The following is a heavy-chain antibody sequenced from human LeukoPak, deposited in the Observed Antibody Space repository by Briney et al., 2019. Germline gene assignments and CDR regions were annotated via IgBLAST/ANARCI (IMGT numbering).Heavy chain of an antibody. J-gene: IGHJ4*02. D-gene: IGHD2-2*02. V-gene: IGHV3-48*01. CDR2: ISAGSTTI. Sequence: GGSLRLSCAASGFTFSDYSMNWVRQAPGKGLEWVSYISAGSTTIYYADSVKGRFTISRDNAKNSLYLQMNSPRAEDTAVYHCARVFGYCSGTSCYTSLGVFDYWGQGTLVTVSS. CDR1: GFTFSDYS. CDR3: ARVFGYCSGTSCYTSLGVFDY.